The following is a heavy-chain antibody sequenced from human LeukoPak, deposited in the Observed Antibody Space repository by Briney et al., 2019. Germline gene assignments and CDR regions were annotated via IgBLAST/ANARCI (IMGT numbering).Heavy chain of an antibody. CDR3: AREGSDYYGSGSYYRSYYYYMDV. CDR2: IYHNGST. CDR1: GGSISSSSYY. J-gene: IGHJ6*03. V-gene: IGHV4-39*07. Sequence: SETLSLTCSVSGGSISSSSYYWGWIRQPPGKGLEWIGRIYHNGSTYYNPSLKSRVTISVDTSKHQVSLKLSSVTAADTAVYYCAREGSDYYGSGSYYRSYYYYMDVWGKGTTVTISS. D-gene: IGHD3-10*01.